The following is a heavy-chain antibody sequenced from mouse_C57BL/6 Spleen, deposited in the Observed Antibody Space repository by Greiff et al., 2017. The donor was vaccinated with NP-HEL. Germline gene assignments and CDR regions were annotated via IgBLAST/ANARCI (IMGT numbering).Heavy chain of an antibody. CDR1: GYTFTDYD. D-gene: IGHD1-1*02. CDR2: INPNNGAT. J-gene: IGHJ3*01. CDR3: ARRGSAWFAY. Sequence: EVQLQQSGPELVKPGASVKIPCKASGYTFTDYDMDWVKQSHGKSLEWLGDINPNNGATIYNQKFKGKATLTVDKSSSTAYMELRSLTSEDTAVYYCARRGSAWFAYWGQGTLVTVSA. V-gene: IGHV1-18*01.